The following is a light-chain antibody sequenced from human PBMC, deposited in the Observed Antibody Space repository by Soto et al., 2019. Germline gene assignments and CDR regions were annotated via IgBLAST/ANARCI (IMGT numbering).Light chain of an antibody. J-gene: IGKJ1*01. V-gene: IGKV3-15*01. CDR2: GAS. CDR1: QSVSSN. CDR3: QQYSNWPRT. Sequence: EIVMTQSPATLSVSPGERATLSCRASQSVSSNLAWYQQKPGQAPRLLICGASTRATGIPARFSGSGSGTEFTLTISSLQSEDFAVYHCQQYSNWPRTVGQGTKVDIK.